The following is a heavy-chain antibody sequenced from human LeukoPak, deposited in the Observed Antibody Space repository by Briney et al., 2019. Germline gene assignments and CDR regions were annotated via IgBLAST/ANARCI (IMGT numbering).Heavy chain of an antibody. CDR1: GFSLSTSGGG. Sequence: SGPTLVNPTQTLTLTCTFSGFSLSTSGGGVAWIRQPPEKDLEWLALIYWDNDKRYSPSLKSRLTITKDTSKNQVVLTMTNMDPVDTATYYCAHIGGYGDYVIDFDYWGQGTLVTVS. CDR3: AHIGGYGDYVIDFDY. V-gene: IGHV2-5*02. J-gene: IGHJ4*02. D-gene: IGHD4-17*01. CDR2: IYWDNDK.